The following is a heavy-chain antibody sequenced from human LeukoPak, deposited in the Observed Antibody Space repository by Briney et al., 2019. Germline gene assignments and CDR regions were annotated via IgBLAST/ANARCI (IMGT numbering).Heavy chain of an antibody. V-gene: IGHV3-9*01. D-gene: IGHD1-26*01. CDR1: GFTFDDYA. CDR2: IGWNSGSI. CDR3: SRRWGGYSGSPDHLYFDF. J-gene: IGHJ4*02. Sequence: GGSLRLSCAASGFTFDDYAMHWVRQAPGKGLEWVSGIGWNSGSIGYADSVKGRFTISRDNAKNSLYLQMNSLRAEDTAVYYCSRRWGGYSGSPDHLYFDFWGQGALVTVSS.